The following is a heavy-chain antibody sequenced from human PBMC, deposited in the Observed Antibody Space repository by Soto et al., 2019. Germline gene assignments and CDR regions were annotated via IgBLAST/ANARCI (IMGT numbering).Heavy chain of an antibody. D-gene: IGHD3-3*01. CDR2: VSTDSTTT. Sequence: LRLSCAASEATFSTYWIHWIRQVPGTGLAWFSRVSTDSTTTLNADSVKGRFTISRDNAKNTFLEQMNSLRDEEAAVYFCARVLDNGALDVRGQGTMVTVSS. J-gene: IGHJ4*02. CDR1: EATFSTYW. V-gene: IGHV3-74*01. CDR3: ARVLDNGALDV.